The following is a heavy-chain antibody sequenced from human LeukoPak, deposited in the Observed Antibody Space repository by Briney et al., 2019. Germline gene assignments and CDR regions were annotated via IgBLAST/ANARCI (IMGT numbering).Heavy chain of an antibody. D-gene: IGHD3-10*01. CDR1: GFTFSDYY. J-gene: IGHJ5*02. V-gene: IGHV3-11*04. Sequence: GGSLRLSCAASGFTFSDYYMSWIRQAPGKGLEWVSYISSSGSTIYYADSVKGRFTISRDNAKNSLYLQMNSLRAEDTAVYYCAKDRWPYYYGSEHNNWFDPWGQGTLVTVSS. CDR2: ISSSGSTI. CDR3: AKDRWPYYYGSEHNNWFDP.